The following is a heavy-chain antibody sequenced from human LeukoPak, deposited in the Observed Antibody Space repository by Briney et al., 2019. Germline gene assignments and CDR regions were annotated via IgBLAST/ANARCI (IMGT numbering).Heavy chain of an antibody. CDR2: INPNSGVT. CDR3: ARQGALVKGIDY. J-gene: IGHJ4*02. V-gene: IGHV1-2*02. CDR1: GYTFTGYY. Sequence: ASVKVSCKASGYTFTGYYMHWLREAPGQGLEWMGWINPNSGVTNYAQKFQGRVTMTRDTSISTVYMELSRLRSDDTAVYYCARQGALVKGIDYWGQGTLVTVSS. D-gene: IGHD6-13*01.